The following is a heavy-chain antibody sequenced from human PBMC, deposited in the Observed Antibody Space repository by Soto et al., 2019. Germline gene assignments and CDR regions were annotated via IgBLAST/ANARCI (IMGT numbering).Heavy chain of an antibody. CDR2: ISYDGSNK. Sequence: PGGSLRLSCAASGFTFSSYAMHWVLKAPCKGLEWVAVISYDGSNKYYADSVKGRFTISRDNSKNTLYLQMNSLRAEDTAVYYCARDRGVVPAAIWDHWGQGTLVTVSS. CDR3: ARDRGVVPAAIWDH. V-gene: IGHV3-30-3*01. J-gene: IGHJ4*02. D-gene: IGHD2-2*01. CDR1: GFTFSSYA.